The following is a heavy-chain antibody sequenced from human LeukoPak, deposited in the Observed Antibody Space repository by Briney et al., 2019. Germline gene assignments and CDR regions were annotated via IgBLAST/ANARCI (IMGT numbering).Heavy chain of an antibody. Sequence: SETLSLTCTVSGGSISSGDYYWSWIRQPPGKGLEWIGYIYYSGSTYYNPSLKSRVTISVDTSKNQFSLKLSSVTAADTAVYYCANSSIMITFGGVIATFDIWGQGTMVTVSS. CDR3: ANSSIMITFGGVIATFDI. CDR2: IYYSGST. CDR1: GGSISSGDYY. V-gene: IGHV4-30-4*01. J-gene: IGHJ3*02. D-gene: IGHD3-16*02.